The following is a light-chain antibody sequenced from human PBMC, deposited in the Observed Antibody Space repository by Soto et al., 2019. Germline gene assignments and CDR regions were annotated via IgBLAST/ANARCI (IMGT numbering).Light chain of an antibody. J-gene: IGKJ5*01. Sequence: EIVLTQSPATLSLSPGERATLSCRASQSVTTYLAWYQQKPGQAPRLLIYDASNRATGIPARFSGSGSGTDFTLTISSLEPEDFAVYYCQQRSNWPPLISFGQGTGLEI. V-gene: IGKV3-11*01. CDR1: QSVTTY. CDR2: DAS. CDR3: QQRSNWPPLIS.